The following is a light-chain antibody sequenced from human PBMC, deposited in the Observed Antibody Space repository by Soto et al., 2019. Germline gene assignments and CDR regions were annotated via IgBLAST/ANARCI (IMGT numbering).Light chain of an antibody. CDR2: LNSDGSH. CDR3: QTWGTGIQV. CDR1: SGHSRYD. V-gene: IGLV4-69*01. J-gene: IGLJ3*02. Sequence: QLVLTQSPSASASLGASVKLTCTLSSGHSRYDIAWHQQQPEKGPRYLMKLNSDGSHSKGDGIPDRFSGSSSGAERYLVISSLQSEDEADYYCQTWGTGIQVFGGGTQLTVL.